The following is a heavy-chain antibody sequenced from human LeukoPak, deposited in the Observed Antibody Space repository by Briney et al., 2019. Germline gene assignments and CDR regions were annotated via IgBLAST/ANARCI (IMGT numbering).Heavy chain of an antibody. CDR2: IDPNTGGT. J-gene: IGHJ4*02. V-gene: IGHV1-2*02. CDR3: ARGGPTYYGLGSPDF. Sequence: WASVKVFCKASGYTFTDYYMHWVPQAPGHSLEWMGWIDPNTGGTNSAQKFKGRVNMTRDTSISTAYMELSRLKSDDTAIYDCARGGPTYYGLGSPDFWGQGTLVTVSS. CDR1: GYTFTDYY. D-gene: IGHD3-10*01.